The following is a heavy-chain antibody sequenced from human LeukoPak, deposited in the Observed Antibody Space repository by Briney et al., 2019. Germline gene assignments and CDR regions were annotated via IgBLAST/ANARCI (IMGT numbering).Heavy chain of an antibody. Sequence: PSETLSLTGIVSXGSITSSLYYWGWIRQPPEKGLEWIGSIYYSGTTYFNPSLKSRVTISVDTSKNQFSLKLSSVTAADTAVYYCTKGSGWLTDYWGQGTLVTVSS. CDR1: XGSITSSLYY. D-gene: IGHD5-18*01. CDR2: IYYSGTT. CDR3: TKGSGWLTDY. V-gene: IGHV4-39*01. J-gene: IGHJ4*02.